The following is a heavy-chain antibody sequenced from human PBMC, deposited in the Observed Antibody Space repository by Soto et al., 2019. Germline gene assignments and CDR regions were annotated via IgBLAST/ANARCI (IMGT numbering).Heavy chain of an antibody. Sequence: HVELVQSGADVKKPWASVTISCKSSGYTFTDYALHWVRQAPGQRLEWMGWMNAGVGNTLYSQKFQGRITITRDTSASTAYMALNSLKSEDTAIYYCARDTGYTFGSLNYWGPGTRVTVSS. V-gene: IGHV1-3*01. J-gene: IGHJ4*01. CDR3: ARDTGYTFGSLNY. D-gene: IGHD5-18*01. CDR1: GYTFTDYA. CDR2: MNAGVGNT.